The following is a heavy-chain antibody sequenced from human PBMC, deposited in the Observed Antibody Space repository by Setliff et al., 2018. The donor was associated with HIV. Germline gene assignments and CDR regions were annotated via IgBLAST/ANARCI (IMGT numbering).Heavy chain of an antibody. Sequence: GGSLRLSCAASGFTFSGPTIHWVRQASGKGLEWVGRIGSKANSYATAYAASVKGRFTTSREDSKNTAYLQMTSLSSEDTATYYCARAHRDARNHREEDYWGQGTLVTVSS. CDR1: GFTFSGPT. D-gene: IGHD1-26*01. J-gene: IGHJ4*02. CDR2: IGSKANSYAT. V-gene: IGHV3-73*01. CDR3: ARAHRDARNHREEDY.